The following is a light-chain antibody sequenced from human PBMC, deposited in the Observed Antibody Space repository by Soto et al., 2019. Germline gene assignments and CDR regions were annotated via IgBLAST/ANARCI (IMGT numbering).Light chain of an antibody. CDR1: QEISKD. CDR3: QQYDNLPIT. Sequence: DIQMTQSQSSLSASVGDKVTLTCLASQEISKDLNWYQQKPGKAPKLRISDPTNLEAGVPSRFSGSGSGTDFTFTINSLQPEDIGTYYCQQYDNLPITFGQGTRLEIK. J-gene: IGKJ5*01. CDR2: DPT. V-gene: IGKV1-33*01.